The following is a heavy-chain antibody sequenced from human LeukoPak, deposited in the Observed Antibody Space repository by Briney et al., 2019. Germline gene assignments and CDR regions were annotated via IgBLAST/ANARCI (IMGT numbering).Heavy chain of an antibody. V-gene: IGHV4-59*01. CDR2: IYYSGST. Sequence: PSETPSLTCTVSGGSISSYYWSWIRQPPGKGLEWIGYIYYSGSTNYNPSLKSRVTISVDTSKNQFSLKLSSVTAADTAVYYCARARSGYSNWFDPWGQGTLVTVSS. CDR1: GGSISSYY. D-gene: IGHD3-22*01. CDR3: ARARSGYSNWFDP. J-gene: IGHJ5*02.